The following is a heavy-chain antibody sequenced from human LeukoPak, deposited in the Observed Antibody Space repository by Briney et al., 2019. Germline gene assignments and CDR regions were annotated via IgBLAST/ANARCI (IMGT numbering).Heavy chain of an antibody. CDR3: AKAPYSSGWYVGDDY. CDR2: ISGSGGST. J-gene: IGHJ4*02. D-gene: IGHD6-19*01. V-gene: IGHV3-23*01. CDR1: GFTFSSYA. Sequence: GGSLRLSCAASGFTFSSYAMSWVRQAPGKGLEWVSAISGSGGSTYYADSVKGRFTISRDNSKNALYLQMNSLRAEDTAVYYCAKAPYSSGWYVGDDYWGQGTLVTVSS.